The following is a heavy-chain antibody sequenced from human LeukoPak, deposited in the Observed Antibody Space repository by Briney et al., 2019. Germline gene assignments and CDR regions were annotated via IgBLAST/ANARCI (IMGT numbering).Heavy chain of an antibody. CDR3: ATDITALDY. D-gene: IGHD3-10*01. CDR1: GYNFNDYY. V-gene: IGHV1-2*02. CDR2: INPKNGGT. J-gene: IGHJ4*02. Sequence: VASVKVSCKASGYNFNDYYLHWVRQAPGQGLEWMGWINPKNGGTYYAEKFQGRVTMTRDTSITTVYMELSRLRSDDTAIYYCATDITALDYWGQGTLVTVSS.